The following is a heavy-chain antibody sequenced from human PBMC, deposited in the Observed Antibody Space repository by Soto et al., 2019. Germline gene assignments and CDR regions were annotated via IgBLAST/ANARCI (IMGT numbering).Heavy chain of an antibody. CDR2: IIPIFGTA. D-gene: IGHD5-12*01. CDR3: ARGGAMTVATINNWFDP. J-gene: IGHJ5*02. Sequence: QVQLVQSGAEVKKPGSSVKVSCKASGGTFSSYAISWVRQAPGQGLEWMGGIIPIFGTANYAQNFQGRVTITADESTSTADMELSSLRSEDTAVYYCARGGAMTVATINNWFDPWGQGTLVTVSS. V-gene: IGHV1-69*01. CDR1: GGTFSSYA.